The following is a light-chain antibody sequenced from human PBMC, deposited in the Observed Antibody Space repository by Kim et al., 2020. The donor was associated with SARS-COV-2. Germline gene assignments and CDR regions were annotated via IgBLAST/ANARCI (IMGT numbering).Light chain of an antibody. J-gene: IGKJ4*01. CDR2: AAS. Sequence: DIQMTQSPSSLSASVGDRVTITCRASQRISNYLNWYQQKPGKPPKSLIYAASTLQSGVPSRFSGSGSGTDFTLTISSLLPEDFATYYCQQSYRTPQTFGGGTKVDIK. V-gene: IGKV1-39*01. CDR1: QRISNY. CDR3: QQSYRTPQT.